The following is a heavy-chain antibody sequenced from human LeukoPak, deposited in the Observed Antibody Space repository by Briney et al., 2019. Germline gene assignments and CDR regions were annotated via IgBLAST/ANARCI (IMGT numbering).Heavy chain of an antibody. Sequence: SETLSLTCTVSGGSISSGSYYWSWIRQPAGKGLEWIGRIYTSGSTNYNPSLKSRVTISVDKSKNQFSLKLSSVTAADTAVYYCAREVKFLRLLLRPYYFDYWGQGTLVTVSS. D-gene: IGHD3-22*01. CDR3: AREVKFLRLLLRPYYFDY. V-gene: IGHV4-61*02. CDR2: IYTSGST. J-gene: IGHJ4*02. CDR1: GGSISSGSYY.